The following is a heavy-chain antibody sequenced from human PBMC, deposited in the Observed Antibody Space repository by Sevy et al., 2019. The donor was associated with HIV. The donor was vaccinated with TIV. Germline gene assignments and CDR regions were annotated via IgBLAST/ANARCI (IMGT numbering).Heavy chain of an antibody. J-gene: IGHJ6*02. CDR1: GLSVSDNY. Sequence: GGSLRLSCAASGLSVSDNYMNWVRQAPGKGLELVSVIYSDGRTYYGDSVKGRFTISRDNSKNTLYLQMNNLCTEDTAVYYCARDRYYDASGYYYDYDGMDVWGQGTTVTVSS. CDR3: ARDRYYDASGYYYDYDGMDV. CDR2: IYSDGRT. D-gene: IGHD3-22*01. V-gene: IGHV3-66*01.